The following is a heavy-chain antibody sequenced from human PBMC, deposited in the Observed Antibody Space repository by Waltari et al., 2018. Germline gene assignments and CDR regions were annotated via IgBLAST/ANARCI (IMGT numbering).Heavy chain of an antibody. CDR1: GGSISSGSYY. CDR2: IDTSRSN. CDR3: AREDWNDGGADY. V-gene: IGHV4-61*02. Sequence: QVQLQESGPGLVKPSQTLSLTCTASGGSISSGSYYWSWTRQRAGKGRECSGGIDTSRSNNSHPSLKRRVTMSVDASKNHFSLKLRSVTAADTAVYYCAREDWNDGGADYWGQGTLVTVSS. J-gene: IGHJ4*02. D-gene: IGHD1-1*01.